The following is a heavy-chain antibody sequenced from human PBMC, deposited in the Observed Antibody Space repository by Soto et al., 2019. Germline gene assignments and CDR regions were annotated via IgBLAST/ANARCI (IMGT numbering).Heavy chain of an antibody. CDR1: SVSNAW. J-gene: IGHJ4*02. D-gene: IGHD3-16*02. V-gene: IGHV3-15*07. CDR2: IKSKTDGGTT. CDR3: TTDNLITFGGVIVPLDY. Sequence: SVSNAWMTWVRQAPGKGLEWVGRIKSKTDGGTTDYAAPVKGRFTISRDDSKNTLYLQMNSLKTEDTAVYYCTTDNLITFGGVIVPLDYWGQGTLVTVSS.